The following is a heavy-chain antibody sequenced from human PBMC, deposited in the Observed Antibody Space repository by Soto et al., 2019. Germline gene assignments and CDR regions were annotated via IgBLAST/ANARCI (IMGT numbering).Heavy chain of an antibody. V-gene: IGHV3-21*01. Sequence: GGSLRLSCAASGFTFSTYSMNWVRQAPGKGLEWVSYISSSSTYIYYADSVKGRFTISRDNAKNSLYLQMNSLRAEDTAVYYCLIAVAGSFAPDYWGQGTLVTVSS. CDR2: ISSSSTYI. D-gene: IGHD6-19*01. CDR1: GFTFSTYS. J-gene: IGHJ4*02. CDR3: LIAVAGSFAPDY.